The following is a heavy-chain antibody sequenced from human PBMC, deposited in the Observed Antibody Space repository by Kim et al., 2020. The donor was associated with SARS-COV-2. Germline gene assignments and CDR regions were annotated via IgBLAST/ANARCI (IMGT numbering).Heavy chain of an antibody. V-gene: IGHV4-39*06. CDR3: ARRGRQLWFDS. Sequence: PTLKSRITISGDTSKNQVPQKLRSVTAADTAVYYCARRGRQLWFDSWGQGALVTVSS. D-gene: IGHD5-18*01. J-gene: IGHJ5*01.